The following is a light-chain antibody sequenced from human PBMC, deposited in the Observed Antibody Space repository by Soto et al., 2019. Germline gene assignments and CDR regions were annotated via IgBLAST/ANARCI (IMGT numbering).Light chain of an antibody. CDR3: AAWDDSLNGYV. Sequence: QAVVTQPPSVSEAPRQRVTISCSGSSSNIGNNAVNWYQHLPGKAPKLLIYYDDLLPSGVSDRFSGSKSGTSASLSISGLQSEDEADYYCAAWDDSLNGYVVGTGTKLTVL. J-gene: IGLJ1*01. CDR2: YDD. CDR1: SSNIGNNA. V-gene: IGLV1-36*01.